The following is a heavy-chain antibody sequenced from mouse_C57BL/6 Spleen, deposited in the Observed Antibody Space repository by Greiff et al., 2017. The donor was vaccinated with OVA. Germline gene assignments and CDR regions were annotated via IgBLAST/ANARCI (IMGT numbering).Heavy chain of an antibody. J-gene: IGHJ4*01. Sequence: QVQLQQPGAELVRPGSSVKLSCKASGYTFTSYWMDWVKQRPGQGLEWIGNIYPSDSETHYNQKFKDKATLTVDKSSSTAYMQLSSLTSEDSAVYYCARSGTAQFYAMDYWGQGTSVTVSS. V-gene: IGHV1-61*01. CDR3: ARSGTAQFYAMDY. CDR2: IYPSDSET. D-gene: IGHD3-2*02. CDR1: GYTFTSYW.